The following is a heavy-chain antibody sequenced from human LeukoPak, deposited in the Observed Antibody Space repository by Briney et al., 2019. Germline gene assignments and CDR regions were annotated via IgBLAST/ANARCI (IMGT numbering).Heavy chain of an antibody. CDR2: INPNSGGT. CDR1: GYTFTGYY. CDR3: ARAWDSSGYYLIDY. V-gene: IGHV1-2*06. Sequence: ASVKVSCKASGYTFTGYYMHWVRQAPGQGLEWMGRINPNSGGTNYAQKFQGRVTMTRDTSISTAYMELSRLRSDDTAVYYCARAWDSSGYYLIDYWGRGTLVTVSS. J-gene: IGHJ4*02. D-gene: IGHD3-22*01.